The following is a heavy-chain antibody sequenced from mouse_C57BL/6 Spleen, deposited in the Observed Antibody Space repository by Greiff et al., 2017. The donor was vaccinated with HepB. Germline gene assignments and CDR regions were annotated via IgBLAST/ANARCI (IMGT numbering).Heavy chain of an antibody. V-gene: IGHV1-64*01. Sequence: QVQLQQSGAELVKPGASVKLSCKASGYTFTSYWMHWVKQRPGQGLEWIGMIHPNSGSTNYNEKFKSKATLTVDKSSSTAYMQLSSLTSEDSAVYYCAGYSNYAWFAYWGQGTLVTVSA. CDR1: GYTFTSYW. CDR3: AGYSNYAWFAY. D-gene: IGHD2-5*01. J-gene: IGHJ3*01. CDR2: IHPNSGST.